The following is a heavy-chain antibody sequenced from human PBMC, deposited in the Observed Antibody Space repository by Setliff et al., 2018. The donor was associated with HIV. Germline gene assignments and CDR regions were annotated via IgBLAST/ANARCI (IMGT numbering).Heavy chain of an antibody. CDR3: ARRGNYYASAFDY. D-gene: IGHD3-10*01. CDR2: ISPSGGAT. J-gene: IGHJ4*02. V-gene: IGHV1-46*01. Sequence: GASVKVSCKASGYTFTSYYIHWVRQAPGQGLEWMGMISPSGGATTYAQKFQGRVTMTRDTSTSTAYMDLRSLRSDDTAVYYCARRGNYYASAFDYWGQGTLVTVSS. CDR1: GYTFTSYY.